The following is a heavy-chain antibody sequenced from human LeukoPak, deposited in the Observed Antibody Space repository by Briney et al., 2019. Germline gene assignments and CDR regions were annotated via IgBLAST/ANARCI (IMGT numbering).Heavy chain of an antibody. D-gene: IGHD2-15*01. Sequence: ASVKVSCKASGYRFTSYGISWVRQAPGQGLEWMGWISAYNGNTNYAQKLQGRVTMTTDTSTSTAYMDLRSLRSDDTAVYYCARVAPNRRYCSGGSCLNYFDYWGQGTLVTVSS. CDR1: GYRFTSYG. CDR2: ISAYNGNT. J-gene: IGHJ4*02. V-gene: IGHV1-18*01. CDR3: ARVAPNRRYCSGGSCLNYFDY.